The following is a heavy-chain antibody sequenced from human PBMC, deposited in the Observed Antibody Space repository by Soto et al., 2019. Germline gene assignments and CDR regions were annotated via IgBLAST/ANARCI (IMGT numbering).Heavy chain of an antibody. D-gene: IGHD3-22*01. CDR1: GYNFNIYG. J-gene: IGHJ4*02. CDR3: ARAGHYYDSSGYYYFDY. V-gene: IGHV1-46*02. CDR2: INPSGGST. Sequence: ASVKVSCKASGYNFNIYGINWVRQAPGQGLEWMGIINPSGGSTSYAQKFQGRVTMTRDTSTSTVYMELSSLRSEDTAVYYCARAGHYYDSSGYYYFDYWGQGTLVTVSS.